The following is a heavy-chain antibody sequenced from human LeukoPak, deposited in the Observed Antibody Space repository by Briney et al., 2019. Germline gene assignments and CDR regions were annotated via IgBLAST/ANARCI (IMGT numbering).Heavy chain of an antibody. CDR3: AKNYQGPTGAFDI. Sequence: GGSLRLSCAASGFTFSSYSMNWVRQAPGKGLEWVSSISSSSSYIYYADSVKGRFTISRDNAKNSLYLQMNSLRAEDTAVYYCAKNYQGPTGAFDIWGQGTMVTVSS. J-gene: IGHJ3*02. CDR2: ISSSSSYI. D-gene: IGHD1-1*01. V-gene: IGHV3-21*04. CDR1: GFTFSSYS.